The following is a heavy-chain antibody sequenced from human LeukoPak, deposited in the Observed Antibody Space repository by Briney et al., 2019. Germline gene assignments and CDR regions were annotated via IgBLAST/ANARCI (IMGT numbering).Heavy chain of an antibody. V-gene: IGHV4-59*01. Sequence: PSETLSLTCTVSGGSISSYYWNWIRQPPGKGLEWIGYIYYTGSTNYNPSLKSRVTISVDTSKNQFSLKVSSVTAADTAVYYCARSGGYSSSWSLWGQGTLVTVSS. CDR2: IYYTGST. J-gene: IGHJ4*02. CDR1: GGSISSYY. D-gene: IGHD6-13*01. CDR3: ARSGGYSSSWSL.